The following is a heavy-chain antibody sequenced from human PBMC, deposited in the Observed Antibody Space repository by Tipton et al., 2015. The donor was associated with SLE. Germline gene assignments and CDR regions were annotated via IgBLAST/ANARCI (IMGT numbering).Heavy chain of an antibody. V-gene: IGHV3-30*04. CDR1: GFTFRSYA. J-gene: IGHJ3*02. Sequence: SLRLSCAASGFTFRSYAMHWVRQAPGKGLEWVAVISYDGSNKYYADSVKGRFTISRDNSKNTLYLQMNSLRAEDTAVYYCAKESLDYDILTGYYHGAFDIWGQGTMVTVSS. CDR2: ISYDGSNK. D-gene: IGHD3-9*01. CDR3: AKESLDYDILTGYYHGAFDI.